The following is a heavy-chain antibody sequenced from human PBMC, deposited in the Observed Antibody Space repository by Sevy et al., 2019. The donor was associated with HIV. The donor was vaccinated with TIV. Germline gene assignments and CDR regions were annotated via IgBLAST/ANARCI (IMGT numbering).Heavy chain of an antibody. CDR2: IIPIFGTA. V-gene: IGHV1-69*06. CDR1: GGTFSSYA. CDR3: TRDAIPRGYSYGYDDYYLDV. D-gene: IGHD5-18*01. Sequence: ASVKVSCKASGGTFSSYAISWVRQAPGQWLEWMGGIIPIFGTANYAQKFQGRVTITADKSTSTAYMELSSLRSEDTAVYYCTRDAIPRGYSYGYDDYYLDVWGKGTTVTVSS. J-gene: IGHJ6*03.